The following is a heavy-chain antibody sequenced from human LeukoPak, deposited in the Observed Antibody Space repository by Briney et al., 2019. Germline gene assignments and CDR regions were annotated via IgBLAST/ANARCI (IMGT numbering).Heavy chain of an antibody. CDR3: ARLYNYGYFFDY. CDR2: INPNSGGT. CDR1: GYTFTGYY. Sequence: ASVKVSCKASGYTFTGYYTHWVRQAPGQGLEWMGWINPNSGGTNYAQKLQGRVTMTRDTSITTAYTDLSRLRSDDTAVYYCARLYNYGYFFDYWGQGTLVTVSS. V-gene: IGHV1-2*02. J-gene: IGHJ4*02. D-gene: IGHD5-18*01.